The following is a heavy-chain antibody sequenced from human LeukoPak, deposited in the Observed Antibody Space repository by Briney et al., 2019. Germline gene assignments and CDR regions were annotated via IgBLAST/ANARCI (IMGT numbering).Heavy chain of an antibody. D-gene: IGHD3-22*01. CDR3: ARARYYYDSSGYRPVPYCFDY. CDR1: GDSISSYY. CDR2: IFYSGST. J-gene: IGHJ4*02. V-gene: IGHV4-59*01. Sequence: PSETLSLTCTVFGDSISSYYWSWIRQPPGKGLEWIGYIFYSGSTNYNPSLESRVTISVDTSKNQFSLKLTSVTAADTAMYYCARARYYYDSSGYRPVPYCFDYWGQGTLVTVSS.